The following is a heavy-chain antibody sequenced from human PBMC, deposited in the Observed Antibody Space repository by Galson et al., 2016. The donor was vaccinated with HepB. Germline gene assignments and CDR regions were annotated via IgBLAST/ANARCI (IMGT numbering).Heavy chain of an antibody. CDR1: GASITTNNW. CDR2: VYHSGIT. CDR3: AKSAPIRFLEWSNPSVFEY. J-gene: IGHJ4*02. V-gene: IGHV4-4*01. Sequence: ETLSLTCAVSGASITTNNWWSWVRQSPGKGLEWIGEVYHSGITNYNPSLKSRVTMSIDKSKNEFSLQLTSATVADTAVYFCAKSAPIRFLEWSNPSVFEYWGQGTLVTVSS. D-gene: IGHD3-3*01.